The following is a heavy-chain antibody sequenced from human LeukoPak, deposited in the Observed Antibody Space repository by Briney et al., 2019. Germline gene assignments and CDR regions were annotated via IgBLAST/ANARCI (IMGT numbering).Heavy chain of an antibody. CDR1: GFTVSSKY. Sequence: GGSLRLSCAASGFTVSSKYMSWVRQAPGKGLEWVSVIYSGGNTYYADSVKGRFTISRDNSKNTLYLQMNSLRAEDTAVYYCARGSYSSSWPADYWGQGTLVTVSS. CDR2: IYSGGNT. CDR3: ARGSYSSSWPADY. J-gene: IGHJ4*02. V-gene: IGHV3-66*01. D-gene: IGHD6-13*01.